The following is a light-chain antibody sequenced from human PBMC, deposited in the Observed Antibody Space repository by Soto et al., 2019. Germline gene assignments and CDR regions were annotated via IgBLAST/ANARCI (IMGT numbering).Light chain of an antibody. CDR3: SSYTCSSTPLV. V-gene: IGLV2-14*01. J-gene: IGLJ3*02. CDR2: EDS. Sequence: QSALTQPASVSGSPGQSITISCTGTSSDVGGYNYVSWYQQHPGKSPKLLIYEDSNRPSGVSNRFSGPKSGNTASLTISGRQPEDEAVYYCSSYTCSSTPLVFGGGTKLTVL. CDR1: SSDVGGYNY.